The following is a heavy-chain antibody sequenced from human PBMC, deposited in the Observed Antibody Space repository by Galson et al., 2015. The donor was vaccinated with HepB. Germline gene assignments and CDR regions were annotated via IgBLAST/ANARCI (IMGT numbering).Heavy chain of an antibody. D-gene: IGHD3-10*01. J-gene: IGHJ6*02. CDR1: GYIFTGYN. V-gene: IGHV1-18*04. Sequence: SVKVSCKASGYIFTGYNIHWVRQAPGQGLEWMGWISSYNGDTDYAQNFQNRVTMTTDTSTNTAYMEVRSLTSADTAVYYCARSGGVSSYYYYGMDVWGQGTTVTVSS. CDR3: ARSGGVSSYYYYGMDV. CDR2: ISSYNGDT.